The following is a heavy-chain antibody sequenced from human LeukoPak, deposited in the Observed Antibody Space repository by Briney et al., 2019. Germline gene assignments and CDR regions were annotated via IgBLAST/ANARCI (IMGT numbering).Heavy chain of an antibody. V-gene: IGHV4-59*01. Sequence: PSETLSPTCTVSGGSISSYYWSWIRQPPGKGLEWIGYIYYSGSTNYNPSLKSRVTISVDTSKNQFSLKLSSVTAADTAVYYCARDRVSSGWYYWYFDLWGRGTLVTVSS. CDR1: GGSISSYY. D-gene: IGHD6-19*01. J-gene: IGHJ2*01. CDR3: ARDRVSSGWYYWYFDL. CDR2: IYYSGST.